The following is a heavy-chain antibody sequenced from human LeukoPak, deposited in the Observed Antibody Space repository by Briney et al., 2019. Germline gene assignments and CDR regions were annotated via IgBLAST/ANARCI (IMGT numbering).Heavy chain of an antibody. CDR2: INPNSGGT. CDR3: ARGVLRFLEWLPQGNYFDY. V-gene: IGHV1-2*02. D-gene: IGHD3-3*01. CDR1: GYTFTGYY. Sequence: ASVKVSCKASGYTFTGYYMHWVRQAPGQGLEWMGWINPNSGGTNYAQKFQGRVTMTRDTSISTAYMELSRLRSDDTAVYYCARGVLRFLEWLPQGNYFDYWGQGPLVTVSS. J-gene: IGHJ4*02.